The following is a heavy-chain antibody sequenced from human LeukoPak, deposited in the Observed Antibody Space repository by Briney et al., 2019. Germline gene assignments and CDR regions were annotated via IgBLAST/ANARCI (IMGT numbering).Heavy chain of an antibody. CDR3: ARAANAIYDY. CDR1: GGSISSYY. J-gene: IGHJ4*02. CDR2: IYYTGST. V-gene: IGHV4-59*12. Sequence: TSETLSLTCTVSGGSISSYYWSWIRQPPGRGLEWVGYIYYTGSTSYNPSLKSRVTISVDTSKKQFSLKLSSVTAADTAVYYCARAANAIYDYWGQGTLVTVSS.